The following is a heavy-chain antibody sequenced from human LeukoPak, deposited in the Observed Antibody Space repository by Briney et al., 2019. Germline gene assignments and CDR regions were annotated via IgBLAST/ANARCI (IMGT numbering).Heavy chain of an antibody. CDR2: IIPIFGTA. CDR1: GGTFSSYA. CDR3: ARGMVRGYYYYYYYMDV. D-gene: IGHD2-8*01. Sequence: ASVKVSCKASGGTFSSYAISWVRQAPGQGLEWMGGIIPIFGTANYAQKFQGRVTITADESTSTAYMELSSLRSEDTAVYYCARGMVRGYYYYYYYMDVWGKGTTVTVSS. V-gene: IGHV1-69*13. J-gene: IGHJ6*03.